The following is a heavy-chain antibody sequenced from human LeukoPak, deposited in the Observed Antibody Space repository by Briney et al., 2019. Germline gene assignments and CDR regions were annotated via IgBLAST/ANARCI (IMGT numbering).Heavy chain of an antibody. CDR2: IYHSGST. CDR1: SDSIGSNNW. D-gene: IGHD4/OR15-4a*01. Sequence: PSETLSLTCAVSSDSIGSNNWWSWVRQPPGKGLEWIGEIYHSGSTNYNPSLKSRVTISADTSKNQLSLKLSSVTAADTAVYYCVRVPFAFYGMEVWGKGTTVSVSS. CDR3: VRVPFAFYGMEV. V-gene: IGHV4-4*02. J-gene: IGHJ6*04.